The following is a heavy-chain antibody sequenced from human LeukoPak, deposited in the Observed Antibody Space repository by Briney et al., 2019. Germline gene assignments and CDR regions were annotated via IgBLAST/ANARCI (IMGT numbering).Heavy chain of an antibody. CDR2: IYWDDDK. CDR3: AHIQWLSGYYDSSGYKGAFDI. J-gene: IGHJ3*02. D-gene: IGHD3-22*01. CDR1: GFSLSTSGVG. V-gene: IGHV2-5*02. Sequence: SGPTLVNPTQTLTLTCTFSGFSLSTSGVGVGWIRQPPGKALEWLALIYWDDDKRYSPSLKNRLTITKDTSKNQVVLTMTNLDPVDTATYYCAHIQWLSGYYDSSGYKGAFDIWGQGTMVTVSS.